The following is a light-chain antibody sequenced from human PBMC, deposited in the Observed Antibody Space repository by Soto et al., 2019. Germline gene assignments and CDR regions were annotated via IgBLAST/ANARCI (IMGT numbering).Light chain of an antibody. J-gene: IGLJ1*01. CDR2: QVN. CDR3: SSYATDSTPR. CDR1: SRDIGNYNL. Sequence: QSALTQPASVSGSPGQSITISCTGTSRDIGNYNLVSWYQQHPGKVPKLIIYQVNDRPSGVSTRFSASKSGNTASLTISGLQTEDDADYYCSSYATDSTPRFGTGTKVTVL. V-gene: IGLV2-23*02.